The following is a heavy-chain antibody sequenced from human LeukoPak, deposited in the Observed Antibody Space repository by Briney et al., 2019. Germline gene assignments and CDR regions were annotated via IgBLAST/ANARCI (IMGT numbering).Heavy chain of an antibody. CDR3: ARAGLGYGGHFDY. CDR2: ISSSSSYI. V-gene: IGHV3-21*01. D-gene: IGHD4-17*01. CDR1: GFTFSSYS. Sequence: NTGGSLRLSCAASGFTFSSYSMNWVRQAPGKGLEWVSSISSSSSYIYYADSVKGRFTISRDNAKNSLYLQMNSLRDEDTAVYYCARAGLGYGGHFDYWGQGTLVTVSS. J-gene: IGHJ4*02.